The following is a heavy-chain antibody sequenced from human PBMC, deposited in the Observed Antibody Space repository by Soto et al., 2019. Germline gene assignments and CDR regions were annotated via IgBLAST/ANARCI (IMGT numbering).Heavy chain of an antibody. J-gene: IGHJ3*02. CDR1: GGSISSSNW. CDR3: ARGRLGYCSGGSCYSREFAFDI. V-gene: IGHV4-4*02. CDR2: IYHSGST. D-gene: IGHD2-15*01. Sequence: PSETLSLTCAVSGGSISSSNWWSWVRQPPGKGLEWIGEIYHSGSTNYNPSLKSRVTISVDTSKNQFSLKLSSVTAADTAVYYCARGRLGYCSGGSCYSREFAFDIWGQGTMVT.